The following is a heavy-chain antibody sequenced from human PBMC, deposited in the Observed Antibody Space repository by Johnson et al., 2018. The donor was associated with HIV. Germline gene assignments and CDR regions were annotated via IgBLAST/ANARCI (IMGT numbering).Heavy chain of an antibody. D-gene: IGHD4-17*01. Sequence: VQLVESGGGVVQPGGSLRLSCAASGFTFSSYGMHWVRQAQGKGLELVAFIRYDGSNKYYADSVKGRFTISRGNSKNTLYLQMNSLRAEDTAVYYCAKDLRTVKAFDIWGQGTMVTVSS. J-gene: IGHJ3*02. V-gene: IGHV3-30*02. CDR3: AKDLRTVKAFDI. CDR2: IRYDGSNK. CDR1: GFTFSSYG.